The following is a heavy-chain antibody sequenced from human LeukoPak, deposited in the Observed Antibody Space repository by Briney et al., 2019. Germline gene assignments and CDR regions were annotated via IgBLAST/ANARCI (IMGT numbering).Heavy chain of an antibody. CDR3: ARASPGVVFNYFDY. Sequence: GGSLRLSCAASGFTFSDFGMHWVRQAPGKGLEWIAFIRFDGSHHYHVDSVEGRFTISRDNTKNSVFLDMTSLRVEDTATYFCARASPGVVFNYFDYWGQGALVPVSS. V-gene: IGHV3-30*02. D-gene: IGHD2-15*01. J-gene: IGHJ4*01. CDR1: GFTFSDFG. CDR2: IRFDGSHH.